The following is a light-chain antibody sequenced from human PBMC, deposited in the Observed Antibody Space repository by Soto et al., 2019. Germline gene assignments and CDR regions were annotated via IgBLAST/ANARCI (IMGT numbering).Light chain of an antibody. CDR1: ESIGNY. V-gene: IGKV3-11*01. J-gene: IGKJ4*01. CDR3: QCLSVWPSRLT. CDR2: DAS. Sequence: EVVLTQSPATLSLSPGERATLSCRASESIGNYLAWYHQKLGQAPKLLIYDASQRAIGILGRFSGDGSGTEFSLTISSLEPEDFAVYYCQCLSVWPSRLTFGGGTKMEIK.